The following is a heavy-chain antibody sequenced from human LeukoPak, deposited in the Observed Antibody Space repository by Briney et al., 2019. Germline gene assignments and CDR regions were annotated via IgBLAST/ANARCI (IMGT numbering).Heavy chain of an antibody. D-gene: IGHD6-13*01. Sequence: GGSLRLSCAASGFTFSSYWMSWVRQAPGKGLEWVANIKQDGSEKYYVDSVKGRFTISRDNAKNPLYLQMNSLRAEDTAVYHCARGIIAAAHFDYWGQGTLVTVSS. V-gene: IGHV3-7*01. J-gene: IGHJ4*02. CDR3: ARGIIAAAHFDY. CDR2: IKQDGSEK. CDR1: GFTFSSYW.